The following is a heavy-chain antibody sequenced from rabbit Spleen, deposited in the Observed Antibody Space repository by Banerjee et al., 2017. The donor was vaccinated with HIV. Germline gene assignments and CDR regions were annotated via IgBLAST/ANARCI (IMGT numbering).Heavy chain of an antibody. Sequence: QEQLVESGGGLVQPGASLTLTYTVSGFSFSSNWICWVRQAPGKGLEWIACIDTNDGDTDYANWSKGRFTISKTSSTTVTLQMTSLTAADTATYFCARNYVNAFDPWGQGTLVTVS. CDR3: ARNYVNAFDP. V-gene: IGHV1S45*01. CDR2: IDTNDGDT. CDR1: GFSFSSNW. J-gene: IGHJ2*01. D-gene: IGHD1-1*01.